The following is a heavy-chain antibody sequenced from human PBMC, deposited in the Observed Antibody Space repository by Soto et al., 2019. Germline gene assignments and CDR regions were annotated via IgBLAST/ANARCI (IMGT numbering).Heavy chain of an antibody. CDR2: INAGNGNT. Sequence: ASVKVSCKASGYTFTSYAMHWVRQAPGQRLAWMGWINAGNGNTKYSQKFQGRVTINRDTSARTAYMELSSLRSEDTAVEYCARSGADGLYYDSSGYCPPSNWFDTWGQGTLVTGSS. J-gene: IGHJ5*02. CDR3: ARSGADGLYYDSSGYCPPSNWFDT. D-gene: IGHD3-22*01. V-gene: IGHV1-3*01. CDR1: GYTFTSYA.